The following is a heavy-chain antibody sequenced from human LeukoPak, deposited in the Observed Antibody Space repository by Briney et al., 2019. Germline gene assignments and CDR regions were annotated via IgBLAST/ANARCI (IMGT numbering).Heavy chain of an antibody. V-gene: IGHV3-23*01. CDR2: ISGTGGRT. D-gene: IGHD3-22*01. CDR1: GFTFSTYA. CDR3: ARDVPYYYDSSGYYSPFDC. Sequence: GGSLRLSCAASGFTFSTYAMSWVRQAPGQGLEWVSDISGTGGRTYYEDSVKGRFPISRDNSKNTVDLLMNSLRAEDTAIYYCARDVPYYYDSSGYYSPFDCWGQGTLVTVSS. J-gene: IGHJ4*02.